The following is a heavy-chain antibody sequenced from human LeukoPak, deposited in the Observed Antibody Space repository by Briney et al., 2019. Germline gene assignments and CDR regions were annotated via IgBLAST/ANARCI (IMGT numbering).Heavy chain of an antibody. Sequence: PSETLSLTCTVSGGSISSYYWSWIRQPPGKGLEWIGYIYYSGSTNYNPSLKSRVTISVDTSKNQFSLKLSSVTAADTAVYYCARLTAEAVTTKFDYWGQGTLVTVSS. V-gene: IGHV4-59*08. CDR1: GGSISSYY. D-gene: IGHD4-17*01. CDR2: IYYSGST. CDR3: ARLTAEAVTTKFDY. J-gene: IGHJ4*02.